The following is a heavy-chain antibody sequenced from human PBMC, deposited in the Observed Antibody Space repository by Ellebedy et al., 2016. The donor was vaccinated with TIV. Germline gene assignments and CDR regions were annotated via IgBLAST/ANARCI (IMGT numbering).Heavy chain of an antibody. J-gene: IGHJ3*02. Sequence: LRLXXTVSGGSISSGGYYWSWIRQHPGKGLEWIGYIYYSGSTYYNPSLKSRVTISVDTSKNQFSLKLSSVTAADTAVYYCARFRPRLLWFGSAFDIWGQGTMVTVSS. V-gene: IGHV4-31*03. D-gene: IGHD3-10*01. CDR3: ARFRPRLLWFGSAFDI. CDR2: IYYSGST. CDR1: GGSISSGGYY.